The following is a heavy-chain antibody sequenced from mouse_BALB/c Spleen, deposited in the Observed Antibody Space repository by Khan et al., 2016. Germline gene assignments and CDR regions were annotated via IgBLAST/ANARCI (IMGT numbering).Heavy chain of an antibody. CDR1: GYTFSSYW. J-gene: IGHJ2*01. Sequence: QVQLQQSGAELMKPGASVKISCKATGYTFSSYWIEWVKQRPGHGLEWIGEILPGRGSTNYNEKFRGKATFTADTSSNTAYMQLSSLTSEDSAVHYCARTDRRVYFDYWGQGTTLTFSS. CDR3: ARTDRRVYFDY. V-gene: IGHV1-9*01. CDR2: ILPGRGST.